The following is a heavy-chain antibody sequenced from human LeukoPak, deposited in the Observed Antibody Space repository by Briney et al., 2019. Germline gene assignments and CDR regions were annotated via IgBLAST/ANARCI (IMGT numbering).Heavy chain of an antibody. J-gene: IGHJ4*02. CDR1: GGSISSYY. V-gene: IGHV4-4*07. CDR2: IYTSGST. D-gene: IGHD3-22*01. CDR3: ARGLGRSEVAGSSGYYYLYPPFHY. Sequence: SETLSLTCTVSGGSISSYYWSWIRQPAGKGLEWIGRIYTSGSTNYNPSLKSRVTMSVDTSKNQFSLKLSSVTAADTAVYYCARGLGRSEVAGSSGYYYLYPPFHYWGQGTLVTVSS.